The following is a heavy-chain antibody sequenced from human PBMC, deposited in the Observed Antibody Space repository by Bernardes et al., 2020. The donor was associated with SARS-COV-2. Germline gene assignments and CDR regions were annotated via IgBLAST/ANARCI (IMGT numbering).Heavy chain of an antibody. J-gene: IGHJ4*02. CDR2: ITQDGSEM. CDR3: ARDRPNYGDYGQPDY. CDR1: GFMFINYW. Sequence: GGSLRLSCAASGFMFINYWMSWVRQAPGKGLESVATITQDGSEMYYVDSVKGRFTISRDNAQKSLYLQMNSLRAEDTAVYYCARDRPNYGDYGQPDYWGQGTQVTVSS. V-gene: IGHV3-7*01. D-gene: IGHD4-17*01.